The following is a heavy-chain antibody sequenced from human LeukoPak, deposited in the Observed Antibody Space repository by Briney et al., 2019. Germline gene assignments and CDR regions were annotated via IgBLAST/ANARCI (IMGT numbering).Heavy chain of an antibody. V-gene: IGHV4-4*07. CDR1: GGSISSYY. D-gene: IGHD6-6*01. Sequence: SETLSLTCTVSGGSISSYYWSWIQQPAGKGLEWIGRIYTSGSTNYNPSLKSRVTMSVDTSKNQFSLKLSSVTAADTAVYYCASTAARQGNYYYYYMDVWGKGTTVTVSS. CDR2: IYTSGST. J-gene: IGHJ6*03. CDR3: ASTAARQGNYYYYYMDV.